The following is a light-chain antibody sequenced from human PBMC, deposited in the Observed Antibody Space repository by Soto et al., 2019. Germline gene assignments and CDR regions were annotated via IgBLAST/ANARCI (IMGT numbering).Light chain of an antibody. CDR3: MQATEFPLT. V-gene: IGKV2-24*01. Sequence: DIVLTQTPLSSAVTLGQPASISCRSSQRLVRHDGGTYLSWLHQRRGQPPRLLIYKVSLLFPGVPDRFSGSGAGTDFTLRISRVEAEDAGVYYCMQATEFPLTFGGGTKVDIK. J-gene: IGKJ4*01. CDR2: KVS. CDR1: QRLVRHDGGTY.